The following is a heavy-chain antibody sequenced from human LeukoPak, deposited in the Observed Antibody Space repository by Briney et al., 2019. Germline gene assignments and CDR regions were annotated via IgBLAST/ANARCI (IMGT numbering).Heavy chain of an antibody. V-gene: IGHV4-59*12. D-gene: IGHD2-15*01. CDR1: GGSISSYY. CDR3: ARGDGYAAVAS. CDR2: ISHSGTT. Sequence: SETLSLTCTVSGGSISSYYWSWIRQPPGKGLEWIGYISHSGTTYYNPSLKSRVTISVDRSKNQFSLKMSSVTAADTAVYYCARGDGYAAVASWGQGTLVTVSS. J-gene: IGHJ5*02.